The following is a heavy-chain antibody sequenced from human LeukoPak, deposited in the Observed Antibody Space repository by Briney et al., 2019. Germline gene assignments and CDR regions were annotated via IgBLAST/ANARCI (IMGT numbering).Heavy chain of an antibody. CDR1: GFTFSSYS. V-gene: IGHV3-21*01. CDR3: ARDREDAFDI. CDR2: ISSSSSYI. J-gene: IGHJ3*02. Sequence: GGSLRLSCAASGFTFSSYSMDWVRQAPGKGLEWVSSISSSSSYIYYADSVKGRFTISRDNAKNSLYLQMNSLRAEDTAVYYCARDREDAFDIWGQGTMVTVSS. D-gene: IGHD1-26*01.